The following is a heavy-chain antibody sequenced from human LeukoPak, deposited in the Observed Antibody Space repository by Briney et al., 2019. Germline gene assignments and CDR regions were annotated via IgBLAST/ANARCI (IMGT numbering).Heavy chain of an antibody. D-gene: IGHD5-12*01. Sequence: GGSLRLSCAASGFTFSDYYMSWIRQAPGKGLEWVSYISSSGSTIYYADSVKGRFTISRDNSKNTLYLQMNSLRAEDTAVYYCAKEFRKLRLGFAYWGQGTLVTVSS. CDR1: GFTFSDYY. V-gene: IGHV3-11*01. CDR2: ISSSGSTI. CDR3: AKEFRKLRLGFAY. J-gene: IGHJ4*02.